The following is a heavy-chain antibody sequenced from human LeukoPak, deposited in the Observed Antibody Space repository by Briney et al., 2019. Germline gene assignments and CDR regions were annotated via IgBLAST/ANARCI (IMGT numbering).Heavy chain of an antibody. CDR3: ARSRGYCSGGSCYYYYYYMDV. V-gene: IGHV4-4*02. CDR1: GGSISSSNW. CDR2: IYHSGST. Sequence: SGTLSLTCAVSGGSISSSNWWSWVRQPPGKGLEWIGEIYHSGSTNYNPSLKSRVTISVDKSKNQFSLKLSSVTAADTAVYYCARSRGYCSGGSCYYYYYYMDVWGKGTTVTVSS. D-gene: IGHD2-15*01. J-gene: IGHJ6*03.